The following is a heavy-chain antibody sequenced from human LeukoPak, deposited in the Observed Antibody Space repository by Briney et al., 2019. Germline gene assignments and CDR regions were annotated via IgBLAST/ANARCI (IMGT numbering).Heavy chain of an antibody. D-gene: IGHD2-2*01. V-gene: IGHV3-20*04. J-gene: IGHJ4*02. CDR2: INWNGGST. CDR1: GFTFDDYG. Sequence: PGGSLRPSCAASGFTFDDYGMSWVRQAPGKGLEWVSGINWNGGSTGYADSVKGRFTISRDNAKNSLYLQMNSLRAEDTALYYCARVQGYCSSTSCYFDYWGQGTLVTVSS. CDR3: ARVQGYCSSTSCYFDY.